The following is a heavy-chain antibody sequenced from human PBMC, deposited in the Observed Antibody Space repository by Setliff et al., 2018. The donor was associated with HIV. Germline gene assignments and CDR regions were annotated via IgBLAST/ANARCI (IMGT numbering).Heavy chain of an antibody. CDR2: INHTGNT. D-gene: IGHD1-26*01. CDR1: GGSFSGYH. Sequence: KPSETLSLTCAVYGGSFSGYHWNWISQFPGKGLEWIGEINHTGNTQYNPSLKSRVTMSEETSKNQFSLKLKSVTAADTAIYFCARGKGGLVGLAEFDYWGPGTLVTVSS. J-gene: IGHJ4*02. V-gene: IGHV4-34*01. CDR3: ARGKGGLVGLAEFDY.